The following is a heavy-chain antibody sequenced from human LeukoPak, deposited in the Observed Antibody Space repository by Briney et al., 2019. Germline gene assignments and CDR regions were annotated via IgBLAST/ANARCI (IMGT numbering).Heavy chain of an antibody. CDR1: GFTFTSYA. CDR3: ANADYGDYVGDY. V-gene: IGHV3-23*01. CDR2: ISYSGGTT. Sequence: GGSLRLSCASSGFTFTSYAVSWVRQAPGKGLERVSTISYSGGTTYHTDSVKGRFTISRDISKNTVYLQMNSLKAEDTAVYYCANADYGDYVGDYWGQGTLVTVSS. D-gene: IGHD4-17*01. J-gene: IGHJ4*02.